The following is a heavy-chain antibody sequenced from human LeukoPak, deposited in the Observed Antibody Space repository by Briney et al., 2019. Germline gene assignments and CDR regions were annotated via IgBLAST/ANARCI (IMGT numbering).Heavy chain of an antibody. CDR3: AKEGGAPLYYFDY. CDR1: GFIFYNYA. V-gene: IGHV3-23*01. D-gene: IGHD1-26*01. Sequence: PGGSLRLSCATSGFIFYNYAMNWVRQGPGKGLEWVSGISGSGGSTYYAVSVRGRFTISRDNSKNTLYLQMNSLRAEDTAVYYCAKEGGAPLYYFDYWGQGTLVTVSS. CDR2: ISGSGGST. J-gene: IGHJ4*02.